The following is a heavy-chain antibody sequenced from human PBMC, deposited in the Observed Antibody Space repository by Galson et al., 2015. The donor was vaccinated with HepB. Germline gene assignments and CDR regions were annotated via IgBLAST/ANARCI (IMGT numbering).Heavy chain of an antibody. V-gene: IGHV4-59*01. D-gene: IGHD2-15*01. J-gene: IGHJ3*02. CDR2: IYYSGST. CDR1: GGSISSYY. Sequence: SETLSLTCTVSGGSISSYYWSWIRQPPGKGLEWIGYIYYSGSTNYNPSLKSRVTISVDTSKNLFSLKLSSVTAADAAVYYCATRGYHDAFDIWGQGTMVTVSS. CDR3: ATRGYHDAFDI.